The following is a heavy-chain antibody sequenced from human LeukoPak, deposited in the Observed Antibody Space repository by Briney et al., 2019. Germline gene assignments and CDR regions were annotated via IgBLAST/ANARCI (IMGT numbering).Heavy chain of an antibody. CDR1: GFTFSSYA. V-gene: IGHV3-23*01. Sequence: GGSLRLSCAASGFTFSSYAMSWVRQAPGKGLEWVSVIRRSGDITYYADSVKGPFTISRDNFKNTLYLQMNSLRDEDTAVYYSAKTRIVCTSVSCPGGGFDYWGHGTLVTVSS. J-gene: IGHJ4*01. CDR3: AKTRIVCTSVSCPGGGFDY. CDR2: IRRSGDIT. D-gene: IGHD2-2*01.